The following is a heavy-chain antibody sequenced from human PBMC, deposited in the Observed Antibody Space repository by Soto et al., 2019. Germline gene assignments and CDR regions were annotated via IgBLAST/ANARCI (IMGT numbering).Heavy chain of an antibody. CDR3: ARAGIVLMVYASLDY. J-gene: IGHJ4*02. CDR2: ISYDGSNK. D-gene: IGHD2-8*01. CDR1: GFTFSSYA. V-gene: IGHV3-30-3*01. Sequence: GGSLRLSCAASGFTFSSYAMHWVRQAPGKGLEWVAVISYDGSNKYYADSVKGRFTISRDNSKNTLYLQMNSLRAEDTAVYYCARAGIVLMVYASLDYWGQGTLVTVSS.